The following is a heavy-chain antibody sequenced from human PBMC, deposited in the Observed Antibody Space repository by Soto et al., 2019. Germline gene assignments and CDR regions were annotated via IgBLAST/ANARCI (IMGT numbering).Heavy chain of an antibody. J-gene: IGHJ4*02. V-gene: IGHV3-23*01. D-gene: IGHD3-10*01. CDR2: LTGSSSNI. CDR1: GFSFRNYA. CDR3: ANGRATYGLLTHDY. Sequence: EVQLLESGGGLVQPGGSLRLSCAASGFSFRNYAMSWVRQAPGKGLEWISTLTGSSSNIYYADYVKGRFPISRDNSRNTLYLEMNSLTAEDTAVYYCANGRATYGLLTHDYWGQGTLVTVSS.